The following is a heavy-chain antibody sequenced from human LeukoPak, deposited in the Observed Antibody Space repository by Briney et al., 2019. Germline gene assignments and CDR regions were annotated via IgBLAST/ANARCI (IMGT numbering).Heavy chain of an antibody. V-gene: IGHV3-74*01. CDR1: GFSLSRYW. J-gene: IGHJ6*03. CDR3: TRGGFDHNMDV. CDR2: IDNDGTDT. Sequence: PGGSLRLSCAASGFSLSRYWMHWVRQAPGTGLGWVSYIDNDGTDTNYADSVRGRFTVSRDNAKNTLYLQMNGLRAEDTAVYYGTRGGFDHNMDVWGKGTTVT. D-gene: IGHD3-9*01.